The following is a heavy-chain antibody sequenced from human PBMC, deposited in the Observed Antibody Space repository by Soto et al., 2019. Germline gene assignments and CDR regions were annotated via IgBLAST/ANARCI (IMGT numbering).Heavy chain of an antibody. D-gene: IGHD2-15*01. CDR1: GYTFTSYG. CDR3: ARFSGGSYNTYHFYYGMDV. J-gene: IGHJ6*02. CDR2: ISAYNGNT. Sequence: ASVKVSCKASGYTFTSYGISWVRQAPGQGLDWVGWISAYNGNTKYAQDLQGRVTMTTDTSTSTAYMELRSLRSDDTAVYYCARFSGGSYNTYHFYYGMDVWGQGTTVTVSS. V-gene: IGHV1-18*01.